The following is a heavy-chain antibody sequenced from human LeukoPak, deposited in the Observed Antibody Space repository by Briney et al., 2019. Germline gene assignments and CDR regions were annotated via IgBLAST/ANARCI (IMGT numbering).Heavy chain of an antibody. Sequence: SETLSLTCTVSGYSISSGYYWGWIRQPPGKGLEWIGSMYHSGSTYYNPSLKSRVTISVDTSKNQFSLKLSSVTVADTAVYYCARVPGPNWFDPWGQGTLVTVSS. CDR2: MYHSGST. V-gene: IGHV4-38-2*02. CDR1: GYSISSGYY. CDR3: ARVPGPNWFDP. J-gene: IGHJ5*02.